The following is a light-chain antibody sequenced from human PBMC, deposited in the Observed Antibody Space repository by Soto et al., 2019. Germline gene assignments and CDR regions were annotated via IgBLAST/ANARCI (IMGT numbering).Light chain of an antibody. CDR1: QSISNY. J-gene: IGKJ1*01. CDR2: AAS. Sequence: DIQMTQSPSSLSASVGDRVTITCRASQSISNYLNWYQQKPGKAPKLLMYAASSLQSGVPSRFSGSGSGTDFTLTISSLQPEDFATYYCQQSYSTPRTFGQGNKVELK. CDR3: QQSYSTPRT. V-gene: IGKV1-39*01.